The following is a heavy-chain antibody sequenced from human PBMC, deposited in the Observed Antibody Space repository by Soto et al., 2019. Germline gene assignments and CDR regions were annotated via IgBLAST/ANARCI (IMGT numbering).Heavy chain of an antibody. CDR1: GGSISSYY. Sequence: PSETLSLTCTVSGGSISSYYWSWIRQPPGKGLEWIGSTYYSGSTYYNPSLKSRVTISVDTSKNQFSLKLSSVTAADTAVYYCARPGQYYDFWSGPHSTNYFYYWGQGTLVTVSS. J-gene: IGHJ4*02. D-gene: IGHD3-3*01. CDR2: TYYSGST. V-gene: IGHV4-59*05. CDR3: ARPGQYYDFWSGPHSTNYFYY.